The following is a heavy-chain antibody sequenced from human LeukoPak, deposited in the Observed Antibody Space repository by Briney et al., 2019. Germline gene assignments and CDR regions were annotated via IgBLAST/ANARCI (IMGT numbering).Heavy chain of an antibody. D-gene: IGHD2-8*01. CDR3: AREKSAMAGFDY. Sequence: GGSLRLSCAASGFTFSSYWMHWVRQAPGKGLVWVSRINSDGSSTNYADSVQGRFTISRDNAKNSLYLQMNSLRAEDTAVYYCAREKSAMAGFDYWGQGTLVTVSS. J-gene: IGHJ4*02. CDR2: INSDGSST. V-gene: IGHV3-74*01. CDR1: GFTFSSYW.